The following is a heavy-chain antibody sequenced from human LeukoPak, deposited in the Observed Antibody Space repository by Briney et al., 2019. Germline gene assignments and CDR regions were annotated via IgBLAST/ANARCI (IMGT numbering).Heavy chain of an antibody. CDR3: VRGWFDF. CDR2: ISSGSGYI. V-gene: IGHV3-21*01. J-gene: IGHJ5*01. Sequence: GGSLRLSCAASGFTFSSYTINWVRLAPGKGLEWVSSISSGSGYIQYADSVKGRFTISRDNAENSVFLQMRSLRVDDTALYYCVRGWFDFWGQGTPVTVSS. CDR1: GFTFSSYT.